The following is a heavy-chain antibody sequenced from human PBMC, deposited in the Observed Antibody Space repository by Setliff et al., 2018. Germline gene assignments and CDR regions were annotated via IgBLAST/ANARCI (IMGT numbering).Heavy chain of an antibody. CDR3: AREQWLDPPGYYYMDV. V-gene: IGHV4-4*07. CDR2: IYIGGSA. Sequence: PSETLSLTCTVSGGSISSYYWSWIRQPAGKGLEWIGHIYIGGSANYNPSLKSRVTMSIGTSKNQFSLKLNSVTAADMAVYYCAREQWLDPPGYYYMDVWAKGTTGTVS. J-gene: IGHJ6*03. D-gene: IGHD6-19*01. CDR1: GGSISSYY.